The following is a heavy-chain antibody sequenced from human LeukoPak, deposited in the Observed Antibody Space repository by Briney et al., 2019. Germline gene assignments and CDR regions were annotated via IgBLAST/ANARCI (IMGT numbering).Heavy chain of an antibody. CDR2: ISSGSRYI. Sequence: GGSLRLSCAASGFTFSSHSMNWVRQAPGKGLEWVSGISSGSRYIYYADSVKGRFTISKDNAKNSLYLQMSGLRAEDTAVYYCATNVRGEYSSGWYPIGYWGQGTLVTVSS. CDR1: GFTFSSHS. CDR3: ATNVRGEYSSGWYPIGY. J-gene: IGHJ4*02. D-gene: IGHD6-19*01. V-gene: IGHV3-21*01.